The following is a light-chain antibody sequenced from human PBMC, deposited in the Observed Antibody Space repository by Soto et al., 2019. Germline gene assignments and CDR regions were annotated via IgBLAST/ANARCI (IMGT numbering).Light chain of an antibody. V-gene: IGKV1-5*01. CDR3: LQDYSYPWT. J-gene: IGKJ1*01. CDR1: QSISSW. CDR2: DAS. Sequence: DIQLTQSPSFLCASVGDRVTITCRASQSISSWLAWYQQKPGKAPKLLIYDASSLESGVPSRFSGSASGTDFTLSISSLQPEDFATYYCLQDYSYPWTFGQGTKVDIK.